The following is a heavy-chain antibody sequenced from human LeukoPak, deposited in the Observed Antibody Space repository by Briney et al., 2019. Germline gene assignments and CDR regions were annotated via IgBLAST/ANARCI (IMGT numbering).Heavy chain of an antibody. V-gene: IGHV3-30*18. CDR3: AKDFGGYSYGDYGMDV. D-gene: IGHD5-18*01. CDR1: GFTFSSYG. CDR2: ISYDGSNK. J-gene: IGHJ6*02. Sequence: QPGRSLRLSCAASGFTFSSYGMHWVRQAPGKGLECVAVISYDGSNKYYADSVKGRFTISRDNSKNTLYLQMNILRAEDTAVYYCAKDFGGYSYGDYGMDVWGQGTTVTVSS.